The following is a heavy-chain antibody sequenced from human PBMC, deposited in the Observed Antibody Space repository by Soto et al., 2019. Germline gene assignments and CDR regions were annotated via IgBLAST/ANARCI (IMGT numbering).Heavy chain of an antibody. CDR3: ARGPAIATGDGYYYSGMDV. Sequence: GASVKVSCKASGYTFTSYGISWVRQAPGQGLEWMGWISAYNGNTNYAQKLQGRVTMTTDTSTSTAYMELRSLRSDATAVYYCARGPAIATGDGYYYSGMDVWGQGTTVTVSS. CDR2: ISAYNGNT. CDR1: GYTFTSYG. D-gene: IGHD2-21*01. J-gene: IGHJ6*02. V-gene: IGHV1-18*01.